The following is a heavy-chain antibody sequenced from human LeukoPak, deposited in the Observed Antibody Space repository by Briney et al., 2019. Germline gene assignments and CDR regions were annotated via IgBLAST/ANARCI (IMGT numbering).Heavy chain of an antibody. Sequence: SETLSLTCTVSGYSISSGYYWGWIRQPPGKGLEWIGSIYHSGSTYYNPSLKSRVTISVDTSKNQLSLKLSSVTAADTAVYYCASGLAAAGIDPWGQGTLVTVSS. CDR1: GYSISSGYY. D-gene: IGHD6-13*01. CDR3: ASGLAAAGIDP. V-gene: IGHV4-38-2*02. CDR2: IYHSGST. J-gene: IGHJ5*02.